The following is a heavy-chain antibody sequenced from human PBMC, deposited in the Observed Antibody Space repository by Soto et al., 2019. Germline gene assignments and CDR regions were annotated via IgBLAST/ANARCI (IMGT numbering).Heavy chain of an antibody. CDR1: GGSFSGYY. V-gene: IGHV4-34*01. J-gene: IGHJ4*02. CDR2: INHSGST. D-gene: IGHD1-1*01. Sequence: SETLSLTCAVYGGSFSGYYWSWIRQPPGKGLEWIGEINHSGSTNYNPSLKSRVTISVDTSKNQFSLKLSSVTAADTAVYYCARAWNSTFDYWGQGTLVTVYS. CDR3: ARAWNSTFDY.